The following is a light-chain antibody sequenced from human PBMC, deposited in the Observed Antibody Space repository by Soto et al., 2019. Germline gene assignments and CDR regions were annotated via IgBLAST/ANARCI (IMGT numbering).Light chain of an antibody. J-gene: IGKJ5*01. CDR3: QQRNVWPPIT. CDR2: AVS. CDR1: QDISHY. V-gene: IGKV1-17*03. Sequence: DIQVTQSPSAMSATVGDRITITCRASQDISHYLAWFQQKPGKVPPRLIFAVSNLESGVPSRFSGSGSGTEFTLTINNLEPEDFAVYYCQQRNVWPPITFGQGTRLEIK.